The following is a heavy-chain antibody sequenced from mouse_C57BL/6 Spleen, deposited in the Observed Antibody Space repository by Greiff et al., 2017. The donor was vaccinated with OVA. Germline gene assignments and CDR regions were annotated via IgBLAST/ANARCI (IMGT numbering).Heavy chain of an antibody. CDR2: IYPGDGDT. J-gene: IGHJ2*01. D-gene: IGHD2-4*01. CDR1: GYAFSSSW. CDR3: ARWGYDYDEDFDY. Sequence: QVQLQQSGPELVKPGASVKISCKASGYAFSSSWMNWVKQRPGTGLEWIGRIYPGDGDTNYNGKFKGKATLTADKSSSTAYMQLSSLTSEDSAVYFCARWGYDYDEDFDYWGQGTTLTVSS. V-gene: IGHV1-82*01.